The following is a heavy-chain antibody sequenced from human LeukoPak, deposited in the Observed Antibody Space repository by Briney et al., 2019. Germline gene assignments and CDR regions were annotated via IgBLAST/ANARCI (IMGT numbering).Heavy chain of an antibody. D-gene: IGHD1-26*01. J-gene: IGHJ4*02. CDR3: AKEIPQWEQGYFDY. Sequence: GGSLRLSCAASGFTFSSYGMHWVRQAPGKGLEWVAVIWYDGSNKYYADSVKGRFTISRDNSKNTLYLQMNSLRAEDTAVYYCAKEIPQWEQGYFDYWGQGTLVTVSS. V-gene: IGHV3-33*06. CDR1: GFTFSSYG. CDR2: IWYDGSNK.